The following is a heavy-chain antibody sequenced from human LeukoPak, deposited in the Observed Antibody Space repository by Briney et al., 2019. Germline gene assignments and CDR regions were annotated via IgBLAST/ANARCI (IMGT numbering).Heavy chain of an antibody. CDR1: GFTFGSHN. CDR2: ISSLSSKI. J-gene: IGHJ4*02. V-gene: IGHV3-48*02. CDR3: AGDFRFASDY. Sequence: GGSLRLSCAASGFTFGSHNMNWVRQAPGKGLEWVSYISSLSSKIYYADSVKGRFTISRDNAKNSLYLQMNSLRDEDTAVYYCAGDFRFASDYWGQGTLVTVSS. D-gene: IGHD3-3*01.